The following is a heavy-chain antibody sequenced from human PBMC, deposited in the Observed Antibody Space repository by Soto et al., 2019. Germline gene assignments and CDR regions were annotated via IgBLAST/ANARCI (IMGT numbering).Heavy chain of an antibody. CDR3: ARGYYDILTGYYKDYYYGMDV. CDR1: GGSISSSSYY. CDR2: NYYSGST. J-gene: IGHJ6*02. V-gene: IGHV4-39*01. D-gene: IGHD3-9*01. Sequence: TSETLSLTCTVSGGSISSSSYYWGWIRQPPGKGLERIGSNYYSGSTYYNPSLKSRVTVSVDTSKNQFSLKLSSVTAADTAVYYCARGYYDILTGYYKDYYYGMDVWGQGTTVTVSS.